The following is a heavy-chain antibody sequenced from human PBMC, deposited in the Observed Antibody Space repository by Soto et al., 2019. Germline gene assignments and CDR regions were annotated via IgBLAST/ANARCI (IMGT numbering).Heavy chain of an antibody. CDR2: INTYNGNT. D-gene: IGHD3-22*01. Sequence: QVQLVQSGPEVKKPGASLKVSCKASGYTFNNYGISWVRQAPGQGFEWMGWINTYNGNTNYQQKFQDRVTLTADTPTSPAYMQLRSLRSDETAVYYCARDDDDSSGYFWGPGSLVTVSS. V-gene: IGHV1-18*01. J-gene: IGHJ4*02. CDR3: ARDDDDSSGYF. CDR1: GYTFNNYG.